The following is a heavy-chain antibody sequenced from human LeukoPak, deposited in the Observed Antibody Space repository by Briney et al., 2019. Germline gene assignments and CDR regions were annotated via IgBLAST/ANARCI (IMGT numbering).Heavy chain of an antibody. Sequence: GASVKVSCKASGYTFTSYGISWVRQAPGQGLEWMGWISAYNGNTNYAQKLQGRVSMTTDTSTSTAYMELRSLRSDDTAVYYCARAKSDYYDSSGDIGYWGQGTLVTVSS. CDR3: ARAKSDYYDSSGDIGY. J-gene: IGHJ4*02. D-gene: IGHD3-22*01. V-gene: IGHV1-18*01. CDR1: GYTFTSYG. CDR2: ISAYNGNT.